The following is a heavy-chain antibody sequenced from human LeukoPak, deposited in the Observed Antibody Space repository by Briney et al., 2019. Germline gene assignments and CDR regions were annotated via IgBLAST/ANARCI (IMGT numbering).Heavy chain of an antibody. Sequence: GGSLRLSCAASGFTFSSYWMHWVRQAPGKGLEWVSSISSSSNYIYYADSVKGRFTISRDNAKDSLYLQMNSLRAEDTAVYYCARPRIAVAGTGAFDIWGQGTLVTVSS. J-gene: IGHJ3*02. D-gene: IGHD6-19*01. CDR3: ARPRIAVAGTGAFDI. V-gene: IGHV3-21*01. CDR2: ISSSSNYI. CDR1: GFTFSSYW.